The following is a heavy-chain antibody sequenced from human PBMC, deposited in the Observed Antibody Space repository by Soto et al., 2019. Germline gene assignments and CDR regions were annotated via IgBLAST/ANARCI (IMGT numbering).Heavy chain of an antibody. D-gene: IGHD2-15*01. CDR1: GFILSTYA. CDR3: ARAGCDGGSCYTLVGLRYGMDV. V-gene: IGHV3-30-3*01. CDR2: ISYDGNNK. Sequence: QVQLVESGGGVVQPGRSLRLSCAASGFILSTYAMYWVRQAPGTGLEWVAVISYDGNNKYYADSVKGRFTISRDNSKNTLYLQMNSLRAEDTAVYYCARAGCDGGSCYTLVGLRYGMDVWGQGITVTVSS. J-gene: IGHJ6*02.